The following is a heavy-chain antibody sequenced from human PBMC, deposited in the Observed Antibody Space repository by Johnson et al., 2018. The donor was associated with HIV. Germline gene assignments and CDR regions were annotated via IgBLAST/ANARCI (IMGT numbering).Heavy chain of an antibody. J-gene: IGHJ3*02. Sequence: LVESGGGLVQPGRSLRLSCAASGFTFDDFAMHWVRQAPGKGLEWVSGISWNSNSIGYADSVKGRFTISRDNAKNSLYLQMNSLRAEDTALYYCAKDLLGGNKGFDAFDIGGQGTMVTVSS. CDR2: ISWNSNSI. V-gene: IGHV3-9*01. CDR1: GFTFDDFA. D-gene: IGHD4-23*01. CDR3: AKDLLGGNKGFDAFDI.